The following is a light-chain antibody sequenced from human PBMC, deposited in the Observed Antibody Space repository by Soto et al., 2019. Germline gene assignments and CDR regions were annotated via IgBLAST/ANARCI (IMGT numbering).Light chain of an antibody. J-gene: IGKJ4*01. CDR3: QQYNNWPL. CDR1: QSVSSN. CDR2: GAS. V-gene: IGKV3-15*01. Sequence: VMTQSPATLSVSPGERATLSCRASQSVSSNLAWYQQKPGQAPRLLIYGASTRATGIPARFSGSGSGTEFTLTISSLQSEDFAVYYCQQYNNWPLFGGGTKVDIK.